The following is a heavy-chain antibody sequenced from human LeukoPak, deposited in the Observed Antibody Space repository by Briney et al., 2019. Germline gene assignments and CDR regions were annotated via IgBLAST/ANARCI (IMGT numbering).Heavy chain of an antibody. CDR1: GFTFSSYW. Sequence: GGSLRLSCAASGFTFSSYWMSWVRQAPGKGLEWVANIKQDGSEKYYVDSMKGRFTISRDNAKNSLYLQMNSLRAEDTAVYYCARWVQCPAEYYFDYWGQGTLVTVSS. D-gene: IGHD5/OR15-5a*01. J-gene: IGHJ4*02. CDR2: IKQDGSEK. CDR3: ARWVQCPAEYYFDY. V-gene: IGHV3-7*01.